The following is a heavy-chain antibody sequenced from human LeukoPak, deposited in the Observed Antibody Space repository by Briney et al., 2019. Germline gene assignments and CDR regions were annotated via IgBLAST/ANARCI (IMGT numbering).Heavy chain of an antibody. CDR3: ASSRYSGSPVGFDY. D-gene: IGHD1-26*01. V-gene: IGHV3-23*01. CDR2: ISSSGGST. J-gene: IGHJ4*02. CDR1: GFTFSSYA. Sequence: PGGSLRLSCAASGFTFSSYAMSWVRQAPGKGLEWVSVISSSGGSTHYADSVKGRFTISRDNSKNTLYLQMNSLRADDTAVYYCASSRYSGSPVGFDYWGQGTLVTVSS.